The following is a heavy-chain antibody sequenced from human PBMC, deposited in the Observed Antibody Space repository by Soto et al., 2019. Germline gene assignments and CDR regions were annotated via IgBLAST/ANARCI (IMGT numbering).Heavy chain of an antibody. CDR2: INAGNGNT. CDR1: GYTFTSYA. V-gene: IGHV1-3*01. J-gene: IGHJ4*02. CDR3: ARTYYYDSSGYSAPRY. D-gene: IGHD3-22*01. Sequence: VAPVKVSCKASGYTFTSYAMHWVRQAPGQRLEWMGWINAGNGNTKYSQKFQGRVTITRDTSASTAYMELSSLRSEDTAVYYCARTYYYDSSGYSAPRYLGQGNLVT.